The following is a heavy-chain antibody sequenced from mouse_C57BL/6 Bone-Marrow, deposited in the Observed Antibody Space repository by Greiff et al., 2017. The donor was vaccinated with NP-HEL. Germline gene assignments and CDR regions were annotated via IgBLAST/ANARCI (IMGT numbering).Heavy chain of an antibody. CDR1: GYTFTSYW. CDR2: IDPSDSYT. J-gene: IGHJ2*01. D-gene: IGHD2-3*01. CDR3: SRCGYYYFDY. Sequence: VQLQQPGAELVRPGTSVKLSCKASGYTFTSYWMHWVKQRPGQGLEWIGVIDPSDSYTNYNQKFKGKATLTVDTSSSTAYMQLSSLTSEDSAVYYCSRCGYYYFDYWGQGTTLTVSS. V-gene: IGHV1-59*01.